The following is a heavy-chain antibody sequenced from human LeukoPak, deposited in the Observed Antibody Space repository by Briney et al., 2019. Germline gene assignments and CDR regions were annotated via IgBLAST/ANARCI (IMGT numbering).Heavy chain of an antibody. Sequence: PGRSLRLSCAASGFTFSSYAMHWVRQAPGKGLEWVAVISYDGSNKYYADSVKGRFTISRDNSKNTLYLQMNSLRAEDTAVYYCARDYYDNDGPRSTYKYWGRGTLVTVSS. CDR2: ISYDGSNK. J-gene: IGHJ4*02. V-gene: IGHV3-30*04. CDR3: ARDYYDNDGPRSTYKY. D-gene: IGHD3-22*01. CDR1: GFTFSSYA.